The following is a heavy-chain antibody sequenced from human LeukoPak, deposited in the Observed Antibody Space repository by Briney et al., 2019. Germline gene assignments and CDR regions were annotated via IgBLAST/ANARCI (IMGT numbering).Heavy chain of an antibody. J-gene: IGHJ4*02. D-gene: IGHD6-13*01. CDR3: ARGSSSWYPYYFDY. CDR1: GFTFRDYY. Sequence: VGTLRLSCAVSGFTFRDYYMSCIRRAPGGGLEWGSYISSSGSTIYYAPSVKGRFTISRDNAKNSLYLQMNSLRAEDTAVYYWARGSSSWYPYYFDYWGQGTLVTVSS. V-gene: IGHV3-11*01. CDR2: ISSSGSTI.